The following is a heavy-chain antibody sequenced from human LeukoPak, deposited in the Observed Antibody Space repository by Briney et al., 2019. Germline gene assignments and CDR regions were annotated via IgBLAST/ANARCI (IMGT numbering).Heavy chain of an antibody. CDR3: AREQPDSSGSKVYYYYYMDV. Sequence: SKTLSLTCTVSGGSISSGSYYWSWIRQPAGKGLEWIGRIYTSGSTNYNPSLKSRVTISVDTSKNQFSLKLSSVTAADTAVYYCAREQPDSSGSKVYYYYYMDVWGKGTTVTVSS. CDR2: IYTSGST. D-gene: IGHD3-22*01. CDR1: GGSISSGSYY. J-gene: IGHJ6*03. V-gene: IGHV4-61*02.